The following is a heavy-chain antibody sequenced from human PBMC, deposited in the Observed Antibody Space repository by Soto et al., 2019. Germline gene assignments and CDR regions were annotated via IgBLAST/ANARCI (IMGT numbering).Heavy chain of an antibody. CDR3: AHLTYYYDSSGYYSRAEYFQH. CDR2: IYCDDDK. J-gene: IGHJ1*01. Sequence: QITLKESGPPLVKPTQTLTLTCTFSGFSLSTSGVGVGWIRQPPGKALEWLALIYCDDDKRYSPSLKSRLTITTNTSKNQVVLTMTNMDPVDTATYYCAHLTYYYDSSGYYSRAEYFQHWGQGTLVTVSS. V-gene: IGHV2-5*02. CDR1: GFSLSTSGVG. D-gene: IGHD3-22*01.